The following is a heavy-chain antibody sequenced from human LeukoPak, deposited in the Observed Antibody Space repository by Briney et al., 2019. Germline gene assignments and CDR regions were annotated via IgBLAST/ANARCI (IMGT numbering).Heavy chain of an antibody. CDR2: FDPEDGET. Sequence: ASVKVSCKVSGYTLTELSMHWVRQAPGKGLEWMGGFDPEDGETIYAQKFQGRVTMTEDTSTDTAYMELSSLRSEDTAVYYCATSKPHYYDSSGYYLGLDYWGQGTLVTVSS. D-gene: IGHD3-22*01. CDR1: GYTLTELS. CDR3: ATSKPHYYDSSGYYLGLDY. V-gene: IGHV1-24*01. J-gene: IGHJ4*02.